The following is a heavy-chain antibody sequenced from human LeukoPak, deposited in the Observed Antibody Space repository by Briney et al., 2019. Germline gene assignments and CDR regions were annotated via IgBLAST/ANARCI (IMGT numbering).Heavy chain of an antibody. D-gene: IGHD4-11*01. CDR3: ARGFYSPHY. J-gene: IGHJ4*02. CDR1: GGSISSDY. CDR2: IYYSGRT. Sequence: SETLSLTCTVSGGSISSDYWSWIRQPPGKGLEWIGYIYYSGRTYYNPSLKSRITISVDASKNQFSLKLSSVTAADTAVYYCARGFYSPHYWGQGTLVSVSS. V-gene: IGHV4-59*01.